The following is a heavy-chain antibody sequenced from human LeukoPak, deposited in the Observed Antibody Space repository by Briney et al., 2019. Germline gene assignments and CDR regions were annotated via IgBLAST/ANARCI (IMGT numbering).Heavy chain of an antibody. D-gene: IGHD4-11*01. J-gene: IGHJ5*02. CDR1: GYTSTSYD. CDR3: ARVTFRSNYGVRWFDP. CDR2: MNPNSGNT. Sequence: ASVKVSCKASGYTSTSYDINWVRQATGQGLEWMGWMNPNSGNTGYAQKFQGRVTITRNTSISTAYMELSSLRSEDTAVYYCARVTFRSNYGVRWFDPWGQGTLVTVSS. V-gene: IGHV1-8*03.